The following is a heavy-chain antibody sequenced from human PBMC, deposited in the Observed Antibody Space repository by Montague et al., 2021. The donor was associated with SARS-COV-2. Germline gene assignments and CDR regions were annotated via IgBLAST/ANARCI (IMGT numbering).Heavy chain of an antibody. CDR2: ISSSGSTI. V-gene: IGHV3-48*03. Sequence: SLRLPCAASGFTFSSYEMNWVRQAPGKGLEWVSYISSSGSTIYYADSVKGRFTISRDNAKNSLFLQMNSLRAEDTAVYYCARAEMYYDFWSGYPWTFYYFDYWGQGTLVTVSS. J-gene: IGHJ4*02. D-gene: IGHD3-3*01. CDR3: ARAEMYYDFWSGYPWTFYYFDY. CDR1: GFTFSSYE.